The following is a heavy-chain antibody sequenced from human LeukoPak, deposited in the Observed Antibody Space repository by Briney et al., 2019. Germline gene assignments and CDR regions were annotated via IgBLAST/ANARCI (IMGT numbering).Heavy chain of an antibody. CDR1: GYTFTSYG. D-gene: IGHD2-2*01. V-gene: IGHV1-18*01. Sequence: ASVKVSCKASGYTFTSYGITWVRQAPGQGLEWMGWISAYNGNTNYAQKLQGRVTMTTDTPTSTAYMELRSLRSDDTAVYYCARGYCSSTSCQSPHNWFDPWGQGTLVTVSS. J-gene: IGHJ5*02. CDR2: ISAYNGNT. CDR3: ARGYCSSTSCQSPHNWFDP.